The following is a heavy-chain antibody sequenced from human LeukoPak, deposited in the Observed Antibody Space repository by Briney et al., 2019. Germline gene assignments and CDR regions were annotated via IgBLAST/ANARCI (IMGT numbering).Heavy chain of an antibody. CDR2: INHSGST. D-gene: IGHD6-13*01. V-gene: IGHV4-34*01. CDR1: GGSFSGYY. Sequence: PSETLSLTCAVYGGSFSGYYWSWLRQPPGKGLEWIGEINHSGSTNYNPSLKSRVTISVDTSKNQFSLKLSSVTAADTAVYYCARPIGWGIAAVGNGDYWGQGTLVTVSS. J-gene: IGHJ4*02. CDR3: ARPIGWGIAAVGNGDY.